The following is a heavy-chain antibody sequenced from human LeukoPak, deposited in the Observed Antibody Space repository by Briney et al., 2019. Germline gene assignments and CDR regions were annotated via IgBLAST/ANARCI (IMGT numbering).Heavy chain of an antibody. V-gene: IGHV1-2*02. D-gene: IGHD3-22*01. CDR3: ARDLIVVVNPKPEYFQL. J-gene: IGHJ1*01. CDR1: GYSFTAYY. CDR2: INPNSGGT. Sequence: GASVKVSFKASGYSFTAYYIHWVRQPPGQGLEWMGWINPNSGGTNYAQKFQGRVTMTRDMSISTVYMELSRLRSDDTAVYYCARDLIVVVNPKPEYFQLWGQGTLVTVSS.